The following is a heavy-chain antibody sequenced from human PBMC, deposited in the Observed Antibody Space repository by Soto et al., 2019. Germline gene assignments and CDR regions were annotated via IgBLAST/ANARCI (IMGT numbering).Heavy chain of an antibody. V-gene: IGHV4-34*01. J-gene: IGHJ4*02. D-gene: IGHD6-13*01. CDR3: AREGSIAAASRSAY. Sequence: SETLSLTCAVYGGSFSGYYWRWIRQPPGKGLEWIGEINHSGSTNYNPSLKSRVTISVDTSKNQFSLKLSSVTAADTAVYYCAREGSIAAASRSAYWAQGTLVTVS. CDR2: INHSGST. CDR1: GGSFSGYY.